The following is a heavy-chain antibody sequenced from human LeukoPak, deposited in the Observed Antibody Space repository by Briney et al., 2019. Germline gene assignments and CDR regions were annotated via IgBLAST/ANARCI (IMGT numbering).Heavy chain of an antibody. J-gene: IGHJ6*03. CDR3: ARTGAGYSYYYMDV. D-gene: IGHD1-26*01. CDR1: GYSISSGYY. V-gene: IGHV4-38-2*02. Sequence: SETLSLTCTVSGYSISSGYYWGWIRQPPGKGLEWIGTIHHSGSTYYNPSLKSRVTISVNTSKNQFSLNLSSVTAADTAVYYCARTGAGYSYYYMDVWGKGTTVTVSS. CDR2: IHHSGST.